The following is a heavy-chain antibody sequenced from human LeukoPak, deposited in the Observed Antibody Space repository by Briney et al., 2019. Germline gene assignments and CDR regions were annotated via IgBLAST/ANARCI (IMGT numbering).Heavy chain of an antibody. V-gene: IGHV3-21*01. D-gene: IGHD5/OR15-5a*01. Sequence: GGSLRLSCAASGFTFSNYNMNWVRQAPGKGLEWVSCISISSNYIYYPDSVKGRFTISRDNAKNSLYLQMNSLRAEDTAVYYCVSTATFDYWGQGTLVTVSS. J-gene: IGHJ4*02. CDR3: VSTATFDY. CDR2: ISISSNYI. CDR1: GFTFSNYN.